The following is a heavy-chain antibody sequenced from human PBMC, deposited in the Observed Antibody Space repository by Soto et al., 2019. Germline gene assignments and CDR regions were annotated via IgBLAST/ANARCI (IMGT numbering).Heavy chain of an antibody. CDR2: ISYDGSNK. CDR1: GVRFNTYA. Sequence: WGSLTLACAACGVRFNTYAIPGVLEATGKGLEWVAVISYDGSNKYYADSVKGRFTISRDNSKNTLYLQMNSLRAEDTAVYYCARDRPSPYCRSTSCSSYFDYWGQGPLVTVYS. CDR3: ARDRPSPYCRSTSCSSYFDY. V-gene: IGHV3-30-3*01. J-gene: IGHJ4*02. D-gene: IGHD2-2*01.